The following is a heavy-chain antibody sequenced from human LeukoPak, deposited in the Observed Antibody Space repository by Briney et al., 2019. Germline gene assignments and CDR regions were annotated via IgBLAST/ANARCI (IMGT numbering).Heavy chain of an antibody. V-gene: IGHV1-46*01. CDR2: INPSGGST. Sequence: ASVKVSCKASGYTFTSYYMHWVRQAPGQGLEWMGIINPSGGSTIYAQKFQGRVTMTRDMSTRTVYMELSSLRSEDTAVYYCARAGGYCSSTSCYATINWFDPWGQGTLVTVSS. CDR3: ARAGGYCSSTSCYATINWFDP. D-gene: IGHD2-2*03. J-gene: IGHJ5*02. CDR1: GYTFTSYY.